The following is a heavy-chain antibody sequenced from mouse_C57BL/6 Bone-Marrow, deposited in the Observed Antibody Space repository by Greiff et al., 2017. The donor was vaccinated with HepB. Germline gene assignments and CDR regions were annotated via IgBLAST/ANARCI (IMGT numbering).Heavy chain of an antibody. Sequence: VKLVESGAELARPGASVKLSCKASGYTFTSYGISWVKQRTGQGLEWIGEIYPRSGNTYYNEKFKGKATLTADKSSSKAYMELRSLTSEDSAVYFRARGGLRRRAMDYWGQGTSVTVSS. J-gene: IGHJ4*01. CDR1: GYTFTSYG. CDR2: IYPRSGNT. D-gene: IGHD2-4*01. V-gene: IGHV1-81*01. CDR3: ARGGLRRRAMDY.